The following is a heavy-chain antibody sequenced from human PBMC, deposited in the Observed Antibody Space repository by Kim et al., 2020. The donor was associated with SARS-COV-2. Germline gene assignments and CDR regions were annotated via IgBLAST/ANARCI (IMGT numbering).Heavy chain of an antibody. CDR1: GFTFSSYW. D-gene: IGHD6-19*01. V-gene: IGHV3-74*01. Sequence: GGSLRLSCAASGFTFSSYWMHWVRQAPGKGLVWVSRINSDGSSTSYADSVKGRFTISRDNAKNTLYLQMNSLRAEDTAVYYCARVGSTRGAVAGTPTDAFDIWGQGTMVTVSS. CDR3: ARVGSTRGAVAGTPTDAFDI. CDR2: INSDGSST. J-gene: IGHJ3*02.